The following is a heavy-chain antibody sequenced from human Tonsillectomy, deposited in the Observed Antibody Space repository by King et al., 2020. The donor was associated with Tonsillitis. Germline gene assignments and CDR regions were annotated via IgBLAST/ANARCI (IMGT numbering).Heavy chain of an antibody. CDR3: TTGPQWLVLVGY. V-gene: IGHV3-15*01. CDR1: GFIFSNAW. J-gene: IGHJ4*02. CDR2: IKSKTDGGTK. Sequence: VQLVESGGGLVKPGGSLRLSCAASGFIFSNAWMTWVRQAPGKGLEWVGRIKSKTDGGTKDYAAPVKGRFTISRDDSKNTLYLQMNSLKTEDTAVYYCTTGPQWLVLVGYWGQGTLVTVSS. D-gene: IGHD6-19*01.